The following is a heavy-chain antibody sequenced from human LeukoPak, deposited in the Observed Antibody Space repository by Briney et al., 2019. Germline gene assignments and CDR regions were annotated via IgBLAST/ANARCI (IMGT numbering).Heavy chain of an antibody. CDR3: AKDLSSSHVSEYFDH. Sequence: GGSLRLSCAVSGFTFSSYAMGWVRQAPGKGLEWVSAISGGGGSTYYADSVKGRFTISRDSSENTLYLQMNSLRAEDTAVYYCAKDLSSSHVSEYFDHWGQGTLVTVSS. CDR2: ISGGGGST. D-gene: IGHD6-6*01. V-gene: IGHV3-23*01. J-gene: IGHJ4*02. CDR1: GFTFSSYA.